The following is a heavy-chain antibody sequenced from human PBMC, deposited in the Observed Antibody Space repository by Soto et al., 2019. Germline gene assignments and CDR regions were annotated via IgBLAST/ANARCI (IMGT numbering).Heavy chain of an antibody. J-gene: IGHJ6*02. V-gene: IGHV1-69*01. D-gene: IGHD2-2*01. CDR3: ARSYCSSTSCYLYYYYGMDV. Sequence: QVQLVQSGAEVQKPGSSVKVSCKASGGTFSSYAISWVRQAPGQGLEWMGGIIPIFGTANYAQKFQGRVTITADESTSTAYMELSSLRSEETAVYYCARSYCSSTSCYLYYYYGMDVWGQGTTVTVSS. CDR1: GGTFSSYA. CDR2: IIPIFGTA.